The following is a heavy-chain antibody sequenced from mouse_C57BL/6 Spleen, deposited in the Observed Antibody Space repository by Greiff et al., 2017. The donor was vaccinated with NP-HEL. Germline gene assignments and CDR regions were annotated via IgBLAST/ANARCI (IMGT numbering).Heavy chain of an antibody. CDR2: IDPSDSYT. J-gene: IGHJ2*01. D-gene: IGHD1-1*01. CDR3: ASDGSGPYCFDY. CDR1: GYTFTSYW. Sequence: QVQLQQPGAELVKPGASVKLSCKASGYTFTSYWMQWVKQRPGQGLEWIGEIDPSDSYTNYNQKFKGKATLTVDTSSSTAYMQLSSLTSEDSAVYYCASDGSGPYCFDYWGQGTTLTVSS. V-gene: IGHV1-50*01.